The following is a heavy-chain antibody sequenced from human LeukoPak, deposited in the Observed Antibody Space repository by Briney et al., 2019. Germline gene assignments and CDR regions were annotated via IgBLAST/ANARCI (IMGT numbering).Heavy chain of an antibody. CDR2: IKDDGSHT. Sequence: GGSLRLSCAASGFTFSSHWMHWVRQAPGKGMVWVSRIKDDGSHTNYADSVKGRFTISRDNAKNTLSLQMNSLRAEDTAVYYCARGSGIITGIDEWGQGTLVTVSS. J-gene: IGHJ4*02. CDR1: GFTFSSHW. CDR3: ARGSGIITGIDE. D-gene: IGHD6-25*01. V-gene: IGHV3-74*01.